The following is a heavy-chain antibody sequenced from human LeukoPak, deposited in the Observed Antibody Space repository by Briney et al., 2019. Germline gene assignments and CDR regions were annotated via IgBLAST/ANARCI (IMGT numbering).Heavy chain of an antibody. CDR2: ISGSGCST. V-gene: IGHV3-23*01. CDR1: GFTFSNYA. CDR3: AKGDFVVVPAAEDY. J-gene: IGHJ4*02. Sequence: QPGGSLRLSCAASGFTFSNYAMTWVRQAPGKGLEWVSGISGSGCSTYYADSVKGRFTISRDNSKNTLYLQMNSLRAEDTAVYYCAKGDFVVVPAAEDYWGQGTLVTVSS. D-gene: IGHD2-2*01.